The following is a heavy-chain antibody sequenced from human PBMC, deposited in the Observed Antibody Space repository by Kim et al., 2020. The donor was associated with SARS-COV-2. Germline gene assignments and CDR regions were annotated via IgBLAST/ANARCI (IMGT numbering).Heavy chain of an antibody. V-gene: IGHV1-3*01. Sequence: KGNPKYSQKFQGRVTITRDTSASTAYMELSSLRSEDTAVYYCARKREGMDVWGKGTTVTVSS. J-gene: IGHJ6*03. CDR2: KGNP. CDR3: ARKREGMDV.